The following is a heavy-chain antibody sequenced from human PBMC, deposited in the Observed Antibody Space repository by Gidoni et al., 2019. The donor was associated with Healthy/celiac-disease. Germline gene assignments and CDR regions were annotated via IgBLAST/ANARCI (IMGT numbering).Heavy chain of an antibody. CDR1: GFTFSSYA. D-gene: IGHD3-22*01. J-gene: IGHJ4*02. Sequence: EVQLLASGGGLVQPGGSLRLSCSASGFTFSSYAMSWVRQAPGKGLEWVSASSGSGGSTYYADSVKGRFTISIDNSKNTLYLQMNSLRAEDTAVYYCAKDAASVKYYYDSSGYYPDYWGQGTLVTVSS. V-gene: IGHV3-23*01. CDR3: AKDAASVKYYYDSSGYYPDY. CDR2: SSGSGGST.